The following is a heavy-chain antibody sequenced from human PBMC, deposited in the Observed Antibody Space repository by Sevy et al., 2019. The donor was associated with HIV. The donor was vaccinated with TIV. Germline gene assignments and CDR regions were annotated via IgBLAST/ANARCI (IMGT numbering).Heavy chain of an antibody. CDR2: FDPEDGET. V-gene: IGHV1-24*01. CDR3: ATVPTPKTKYYYYDSSGYFDY. D-gene: IGHD3-22*01. J-gene: IGHJ4*02. Sequence: ASVKVSCKVSGYTLTELSMHWVRQAPGKGLEWRGGFDPEDGETIYAQKFQGRVTLTEDKSTDTAYMELSSLRSEDTAVYYCATVPTPKTKYYYYDSSGYFDYWGQGTLVTVSS. CDR1: GYTLTELS.